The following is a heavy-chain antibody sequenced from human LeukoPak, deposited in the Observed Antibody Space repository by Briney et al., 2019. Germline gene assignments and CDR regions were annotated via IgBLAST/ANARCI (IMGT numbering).Heavy chain of an antibody. J-gene: IGHJ4*02. CDR2: INHSGST. CDR1: GGSFSGYY. V-gene: IGHV4-34*01. CDR3: ARGYWFYSDY. Sequence: PSETLSLTCAVYGGSFSGYYWSWIRQPPGKGLEWIGEINHSGSTNYNPSLKSRVTISVDTSKNQFSLKLTSVTAADTAVYYCARGYWFYSDYWGQGTLVTVSS. D-gene: IGHD2-8*02.